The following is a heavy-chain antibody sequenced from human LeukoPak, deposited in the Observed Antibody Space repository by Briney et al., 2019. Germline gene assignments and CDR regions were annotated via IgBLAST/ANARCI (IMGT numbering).Heavy chain of an antibody. J-gene: IGHJ6*03. V-gene: IGHV1-8*01. Sequence: ASVKVSCKASGYTFTSYDINWVRQATGQGLEWMGCMSPNSGNTGYAQKFQGRVTMTRNTSISTAYMELSSLRSEDTAVYYCARKGLLSRNYYYYMDVWGKGTTVTVSS. CDR2: MSPNSGNT. CDR3: ARKGLLSRNYYYYMDV. CDR1: GYTFTSYD. D-gene: IGHD1-14*01.